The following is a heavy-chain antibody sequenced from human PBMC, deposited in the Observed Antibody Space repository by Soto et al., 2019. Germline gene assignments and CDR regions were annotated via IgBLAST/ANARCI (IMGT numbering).Heavy chain of an antibody. CDR3: ARRISWFYYFDY. J-gene: IGHJ4*02. CDR1: GFSLSASGVG. V-gene: IGHV2-5*01. Sequence: QITLKESGPTVVEPTQTLTLTCTFSGFSLSASGVGVGWIRQPPGKALEWLALIFWNGDKRYSPSLKHRLTIAKDTTQNRVFLTMTNMDPVDTATYCCARRISWFYYFDYWGLGTLVTVSS. D-gene: IGHD3-10*01. CDR2: IFWNGDK.